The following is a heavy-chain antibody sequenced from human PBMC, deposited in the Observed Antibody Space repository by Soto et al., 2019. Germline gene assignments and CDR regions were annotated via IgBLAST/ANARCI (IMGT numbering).Heavy chain of an antibody. Sequence: ASVKVSCKASGYTFTSYDINWVRQATGQGLEWMGWMNPNSGNTGYAQKFQGRVTMTRNTSISTAYMELSSLRSEDTAVYYCARGLFPPLDDYSKNYYYYYMDVWGKGTTVTVSS. CDR2: MNPNSGNT. D-gene: IGHD4-4*01. CDR1: GYTFTSYD. CDR3: ARGLFPPLDDYSKNYYYYYMDV. J-gene: IGHJ6*03. V-gene: IGHV1-8*01.